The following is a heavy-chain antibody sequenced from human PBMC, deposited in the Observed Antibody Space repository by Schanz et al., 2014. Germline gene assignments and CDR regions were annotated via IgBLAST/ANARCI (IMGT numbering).Heavy chain of an antibody. CDR2: IGTSGGT. D-gene: IGHD6-19*01. J-gene: IGHJ4*02. Sequence: EVQLVESGGGLIQPGGSLRLSCAASGFGFSSYSMNWVRQAPGKGLEWVSTIGTSGGTNYAESVKGRFTISRDNSKNTLYLQMSSLTTEDTAVYFCAASSGWHPSTDYWGQGTLVTVSS. CDR1: GFGFSSYS. V-gene: IGHV3-66*02. CDR3: AASSGWHPSTDY.